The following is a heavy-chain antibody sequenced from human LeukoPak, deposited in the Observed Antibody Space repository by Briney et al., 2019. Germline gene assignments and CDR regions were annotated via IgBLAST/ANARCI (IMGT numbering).Heavy chain of an antibody. D-gene: IGHD1-26*01. V-gene: IGHV3-23*01. CDR1: GFTFTSYS. CDR3: AKGGKWDVTPFDY. CDR2: ISGGGGST. Sequence: GSLRLSCAASGFTFTSYSMNWVRQAPGKGLEWVSTISGGGGSTYYADCVKGRFTISRDNSKNTLYLQVNSLRAEDTAVYYCAKGGKWDVTPFDYWGQGTLVTVSS. J-gene: IGHJ4*02.